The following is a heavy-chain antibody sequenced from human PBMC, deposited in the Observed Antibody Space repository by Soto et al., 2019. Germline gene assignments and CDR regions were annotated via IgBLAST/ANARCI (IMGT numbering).Heavy chain of an antibody. CDR2: VYYTGST. Sequence: QVQLQESGPGLVKPSETLSLTCSVSGGSISGSYWSWIRQSPGKGLEWLGYVYYTGSTNCSPSLRSRVSISVDTSKNEFSLRLSSVTAADTAVYFCARSVAVPGAHIDYWGQGTQVTVSS. CDR1: GGSISGSY. CDR3: ARSVAVPGAHIDY. D-gene: IGHD6-19*01. J-gene: IGHJ4*02. V-gene: IGHV4-59*01.